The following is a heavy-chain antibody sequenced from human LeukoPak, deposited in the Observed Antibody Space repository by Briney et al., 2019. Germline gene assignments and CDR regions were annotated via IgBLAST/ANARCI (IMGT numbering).Heavy chain of an antibody. V-gene: IGHV4-4*01. J-gene: IGHJ4*02. CDR3: AAHRGHTYGPLDY. Sequence: PGGSLRLSCAGSGFTFSSYWMSWVRQSPGKGLEWIGEIYQSGRTNYNPSLNSRVIISVDMSNNQFSLRLDSMTAADTAVYFCAAHRGHTYGPLDYWGQGILVTVSS. CDR2: IYQSGRT. CDR1: GFTFSSYW. D-gene: IGHD5-18*01.